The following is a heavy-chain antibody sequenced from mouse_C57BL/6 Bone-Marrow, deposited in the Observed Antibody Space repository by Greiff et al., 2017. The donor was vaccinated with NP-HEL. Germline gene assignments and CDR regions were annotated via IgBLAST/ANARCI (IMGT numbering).Heavy chain of an antibody. CDR2: INPNNGGT. CDR3: ARSSGYGGLFAY. Sequence: VQLQQSGPELVKPGASVKISCKASGYTFTDYYMNWVKQSHGKSLEWIGDINPNNGGTSYNQKFKGKATLTVDKSSSTAYMELRSLTSEDSAVYYCARSSGYGGLFAYWGQGTLVTVSA. CDR1: GYTFTDYY. V-gene: IGHV1-26*01. J-gene: IGHJ3*01. D-gene: IGHD3-2*02.